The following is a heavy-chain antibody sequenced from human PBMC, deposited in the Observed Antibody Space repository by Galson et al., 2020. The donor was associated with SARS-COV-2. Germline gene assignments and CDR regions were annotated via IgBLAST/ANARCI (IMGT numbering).Heavy chain of an antibody. CDR2: LYYSGNT. D-gene: IGHD3-22*01. CDR1: GGSISSGGYY. Sequence: SETLSLTCTVSGGSISSGGYYWSCIRPHTGQGLEWIRYLYYSGNTYYNPSLKSPVTISVDTSKNQFSLNLSSVTAADTAVYYCARAPYYYDSSGYLIQNFDYGGQGALVAVSS. J-gene: IGHJ4*02. CDR3: ARAPYYYDSSGYLIQNFDY. V-gene: IGHV4-31*01.